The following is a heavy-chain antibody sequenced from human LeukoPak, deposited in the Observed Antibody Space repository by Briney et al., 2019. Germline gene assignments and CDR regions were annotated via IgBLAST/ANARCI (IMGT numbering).Heavy chain of an antibody. D-gene: IGHD6-13*01. Sequence: PGGSLRLSCAASGFIFSSYGMIWVRQAPGKGLEWISYISSSSNPIYYADPVKGRFTISRDNAKNSLYLQLSSLRAEDTAVYYCARDPGMMRAAACGDYWGQGTLVIVSS. CDR1: GFIFSSYG. CDR2: ISSSSNPI. V-gene: IGHV3-48*01. CDR3: ARDPGMMRAAACGDY. J-gene: IGHJ4*02.